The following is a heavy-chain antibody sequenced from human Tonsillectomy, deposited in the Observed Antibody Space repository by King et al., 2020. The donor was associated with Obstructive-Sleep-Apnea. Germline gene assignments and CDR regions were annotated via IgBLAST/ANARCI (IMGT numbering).Heavy chain of an antibody. Sequence: LQLQESGPGLVKPSETLSLTCTVSGGSISSSRYYWGWIRLPPGKGLEWLGTVSYRGTTYYNPSLKSRVTISVDTSKNQFSLKLYSVTAADTAVYYCASAYLLYDIRMDVWGQGTTVTVSS. CDR3: ASAYLLYDIRMDV. CDR1: GGSISSSRYY. CDR2: VSYRGTT. J-gene: IGHJ6*02. D-gene: IGHD3-9*01. V-gene: IGHV4-39*07.